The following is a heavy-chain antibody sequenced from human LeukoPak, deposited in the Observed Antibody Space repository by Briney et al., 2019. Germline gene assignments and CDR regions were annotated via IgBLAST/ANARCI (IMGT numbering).Heavy chain of an antibody. J-gene: IGHJ4*02. CDR2: INPNSGGT. Sequence: ASVKVSCKASGYTFTVYYMHWVRQAPGQGLEWMGRINPNSGGTNYAQKFQGRVTMTRDTSISTAYMELSRLRSDDTAVYYCARIMTTVTTRDYWGQGTLVTVSS. CDR3: ARIMTTVTTRDY. V-gene: IGHV1-2*06. CDR1: GYTFTVYY. D-gene: IGHD4-17*01.